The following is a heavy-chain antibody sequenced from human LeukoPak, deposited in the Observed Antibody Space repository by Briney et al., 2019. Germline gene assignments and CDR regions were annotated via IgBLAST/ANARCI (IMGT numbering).Heavy chain of an antibody. CDR2: INHSGST. J-gene: IGHJ4*02. CDR1: GGSFSVYY. D-gene: IGHD3-22*01. CDR3: ARRIVMVNTGGYFDY. Sequence: SETLSLTCAVYGGSFSVYYWSWIRQPPGKGLEWSGEINHSGSTNYNPSLKSRVTISVDTSKNQFSLKLSSVTAADTAVYYCARRIVMVNTGGYFDYWGQGTLVTVSS. V-gene: IGHV4-34*01.